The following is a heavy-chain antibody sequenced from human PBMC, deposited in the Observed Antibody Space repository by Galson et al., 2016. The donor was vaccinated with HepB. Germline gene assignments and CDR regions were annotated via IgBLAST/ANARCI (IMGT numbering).Heavy chain of an antibody. CDR2: ISGSGGST. D-gene: IGHD3-3*01. V-gene: IGHV3-23*01. CDR1: GFTFTGYA. CDR3: AKDLGFLEWLFFDSYYYYGMDV. J-gene: IGHJ6*02. Sequence: SLRLSCAASGFTFTGYAMSWVRQAPGKGLEWVSSISGSGGSTYYADSVKGRFTISRDNSKNSLYLQMNSLRPEDTALYYCAKDLGFLEWLFFDSYYYYGMDVWGQGTTVTVSS.